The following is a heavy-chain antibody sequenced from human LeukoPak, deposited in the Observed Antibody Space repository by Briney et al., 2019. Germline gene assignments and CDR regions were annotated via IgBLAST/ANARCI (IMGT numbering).Heavy chain of an antibody. CDR3: ARGLHGTYSSGWYVERFHNQFDY. CDR2: INWNGGST. Sequence: QAGGSLRLSCAASGFTFDDYGMSWVRQAPGKGLEWVSGINWNGGSTGYADSVKGRFTISRDNAKNSLYLQMNSLRAEDTALYYCARGLHGTYSSGWYVERFHNQFDYWGQGTLVTVSS. D-gene: IGHD6-19*01. J-gene: IGHJ4*02. V-gene: IGHV3-20*04. CDR1: GFTFDDYG.